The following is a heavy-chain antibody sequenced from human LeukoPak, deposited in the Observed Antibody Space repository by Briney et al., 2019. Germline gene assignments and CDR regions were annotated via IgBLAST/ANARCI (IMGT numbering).Heavy chain of an antibody. Sequence: GGSLRLSCAASGFTFSSYAMSWVRQAPGKGLEWVSAISGSGGSAYYADSVKGRFTIPRDNSKNTLYLQMNSLRAEDTAVYYCAKDRGGGSGSSVVFDSWGQGTLVTVSS. CDR1: GFTFSSYA. CDR2: ISGSGGSA. CDR3: AKDRGGGSGSSVVFDS. J-gene: IGHJ4*02. V-gene: IGHV3-23*01. D-gene: IGHD3-10*01.